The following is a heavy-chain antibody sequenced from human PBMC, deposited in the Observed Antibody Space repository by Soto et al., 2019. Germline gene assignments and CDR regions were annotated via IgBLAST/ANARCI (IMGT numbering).Heavy chain of an antibody. V-gene: IGHV1-8*01. D-gene: IGHD6-13*01. J-gene: IGHJ6*02. CDR3: ARVRCSSSCYYYYGMDV. CDR1: GYTFTSYD. Sequence: ASVKVSCKASGYTFTSYDINWVRQATGQGLEWMGWMNPNSGNTGYAQKFQGRVTMTRNTSISTAYMELSSLRSEDTAVYYCARVRCSSSCYYYYGMDVWGQGTKVTVSS. CDR2: MNPNSGNT.